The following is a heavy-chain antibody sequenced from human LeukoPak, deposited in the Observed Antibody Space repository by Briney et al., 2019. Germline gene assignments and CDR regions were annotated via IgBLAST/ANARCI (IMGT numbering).Heavy chain of an antibody. Sequence: MGVIIPIFGTANYAQKFQGRVTITADESTSTAYMELSSLRSEDTAVYYCARVGGPQYYFDYWGQGTLVTVSS. D-gene: IGHD2-15*01. CDR2: IIPIFGTA. V-gene: IGHV1-69*01. CDR3: ARVGGPQYYFDY. J-gene: IGHJ4*02.